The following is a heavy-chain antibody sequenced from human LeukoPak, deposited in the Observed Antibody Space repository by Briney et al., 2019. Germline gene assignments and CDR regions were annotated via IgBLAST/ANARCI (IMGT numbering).Heavy chain of an antibody. J-gene: IGHJ4*02. CDR3: ARGNDYGDWSPSSQ. CDR1: GYTFTGYY. CDR2: ISAYNGNT. D-gene: IGHD4-17*01. Sequence: GASVKVSCKASGYTFTGYYMHWVRQAPGQGLEWMGWISAYNGNTNYAQKLQGRVTMTTDTSTSTAYMELRSLRSDDTAVYYCARGNDYGDWSPSSQWGQGTLVTVSS. V-gene: IGHV1-18*04.